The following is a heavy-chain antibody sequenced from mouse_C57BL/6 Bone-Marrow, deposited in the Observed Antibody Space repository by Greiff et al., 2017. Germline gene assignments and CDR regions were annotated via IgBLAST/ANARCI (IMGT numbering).Heavy chain of an antibody. Sequence: QVQLKQPGAELVKPGASVKLSCKASGYTFTSYWMHWVKQRPGQGLEWIGMIHPNSGSTNYNEKFKSKATLTVDKSSSTAYMQLSSLTSEDSAVYYCARGGERPWFAYWGQGTLVTVSA. J-gene: IGHJ3*01. V-gene: IGHV1-64*01. CDR3: ARGGERPWFAY. CDR2: IHPNSGST. CDR1: GYTFTSYW.